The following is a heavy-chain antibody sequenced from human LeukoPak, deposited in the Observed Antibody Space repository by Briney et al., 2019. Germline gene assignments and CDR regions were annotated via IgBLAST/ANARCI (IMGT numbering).Heavy chain of an antibody. CDR3: ERDSRSQPCYWHFDL. V-gene: IGHV4-59*01. Sequence: TSETLSLTCTVSARSISSYYWSWIRQPPGKGLEWIGYIYYIGSTNYNPSLKSRVTISLDTSKNQFSLKLISVTAADTAVYYCERDSRSQPCYWHFDLRGRGTLVTVSS. CDR1: ARSISSYY. J-gene: IGHJ2*01. CDR2: IYYIGST. D-gene: IGHD2-2*01.